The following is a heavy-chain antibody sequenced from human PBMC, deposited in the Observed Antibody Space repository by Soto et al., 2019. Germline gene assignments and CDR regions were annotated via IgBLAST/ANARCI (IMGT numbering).Heavy chain of an antibody. CDR3: ARILDGSYYFDY. Sequence: PSETLSLTCTVSGGSISSYYWSWIRQPPGKGLEWIGYIYKSGGTYYNPSLKSRVTMSVDTSKNQFSLNLSSVTAVDTAVYYCARILDGSYYFDYWGQGTLVTVSS. CDR2: IYKSGGT. CDR1: GGSISSYY. V-gene: IGHV4-4*09. J-gene: IGHJ4*02. D-gene: IGHD3-10*01.